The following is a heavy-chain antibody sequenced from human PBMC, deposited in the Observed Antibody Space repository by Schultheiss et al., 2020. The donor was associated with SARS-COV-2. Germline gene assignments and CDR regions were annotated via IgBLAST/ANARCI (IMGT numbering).Heavy chain of an antibody. V-gene: IGHV4-59*12. J-gene: IGHJ6*02. D-gene: IGHD3-10*01. CDR2: IYYSGST. CDR3: ARAQGVLYYYYGMDV. Sequence: SETLSLTCIVSGGSISSYYWSWIRQPPGKGLEWIGYIYYSGSTNYNPSLKSRVTISVDTSKNQFSLKLSSVTAADTAVYYCARAQGVLYYYYGMDVWGQGTTVTVSS. CDR1: GGSISSYY.